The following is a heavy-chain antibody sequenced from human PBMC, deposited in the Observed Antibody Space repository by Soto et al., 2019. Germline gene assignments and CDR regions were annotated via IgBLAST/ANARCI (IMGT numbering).Heavy chain of an antibody. CDR1: GFTFSDYA. D-gene: IGHD6-6*01. J-gene: IGHJ4*02. CDR3: VKGGGRIVPRHFDY. CDR2: ISSGGGSP. V-gene: IGHV3-23*01. Sequence: GGSLRLSCVASGFTFSDYAMSWVRQAPGKGLEWVSGISSGGGSPYNADSVKGRFTISRYNSKNTLYLQMNSLRVDDTAVYYCVKGGGRIVPRHFDYWGQGTLVTVSS.